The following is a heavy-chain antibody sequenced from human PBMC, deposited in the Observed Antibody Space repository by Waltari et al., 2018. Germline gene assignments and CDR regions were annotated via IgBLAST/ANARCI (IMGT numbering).Heavy chain of an antibody. V-gene: IGHV1-69*01. CDR2: SSPIFGTA. Sequence: QVQLVQSGAEVKKPGSSVKVSCKASGGTFSSYAISWVRQAPGQGLEWMGGSSPIFGTANYAQKFQGRVTITADESTSTAYMELSSLRSEDTAVYYCASIAAAGRGPDPYYGMDVWGQGTTVTVSS. CDR3: ASIAAAGRGPDPYYGMDV. CDR1: GGTFSSYA. J-gene: IGHJ6*02. D-gene: IGHD6-13*01.